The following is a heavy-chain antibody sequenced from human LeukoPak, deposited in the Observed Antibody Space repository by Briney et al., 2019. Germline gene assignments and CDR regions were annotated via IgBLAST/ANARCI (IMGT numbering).Heavy chain of an antibody. J-gene: IGHJ4*02. V-gene: IGHV3-30*18. CDR2: ISYNGINE. CDR3: AKDRVLRYFDWLFDLDY. Sequence: GGSLRLSCAASGFSFSDYNMHWVRQAPGKGLEWMAVISYNGINEYYADSVKGRFTISRDNSTNTLYLQMNSLRAEDTAVYYCAKDRVLRYFDWLFDLDYWGQGTLVTVSS. CDR1: GFSFSDYN. D-gene: IGHD3-9*01.